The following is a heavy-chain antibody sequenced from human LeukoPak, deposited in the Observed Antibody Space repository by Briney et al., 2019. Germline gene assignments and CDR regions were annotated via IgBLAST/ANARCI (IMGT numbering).Heavy chain of an antibody. Sequence: GGSLRLSCAASGFTFSSYAMHWVRQAPGKGLEWVAVISYDGSNKYYADSVKGRFTISRDNSKNTLYLEMNSLRVEDTALYYCAKGTLSDWSALDSWGQGSLVTVSP. CDR3: AKGTLSDWSALDS. J-gene: IGHJ4*02. V-gene: IGHV3-30*04. CDR2: ISYDGSNK. D-gene: IGHD2-21*02. CDR1: GFTFSSYA.